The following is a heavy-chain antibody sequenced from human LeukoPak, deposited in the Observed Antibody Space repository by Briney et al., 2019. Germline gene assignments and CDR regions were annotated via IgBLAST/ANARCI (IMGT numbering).Heavy chain of an antibody. Sequence: PGGSLRLSCVASGFTSDEHGMHWVRQVPGKGLEWVSGIIWITGNLGYADSVKGRFFISRDNAKKSLYLQMNSLRVEDTALYYCIRDVVAGGAEIWGQGTMVIVSS. CDR2: IIWITGNL. V-gene: IGHV3-9*02. CDR1: GFTSDEHG. CDR3: IRDVVAGGAEI. D-gene: IGHD3-10*01. J-gene: IGHJ3*02.